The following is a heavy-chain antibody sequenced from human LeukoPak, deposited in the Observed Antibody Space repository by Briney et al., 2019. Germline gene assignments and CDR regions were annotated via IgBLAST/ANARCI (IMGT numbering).Heavy chain of an antibody. CDR3: ARARCSSTSCYRGFHWFDP. J-gene: IGHJ5*02. CDR1: GFTFTSYG. D-gene: IGHD2-2*01. Sequence: GGSLRLSCAASGFTFTSYGISWVRQAPGQGLEWMGWISAYNGNTNYAQKLQGRVTMTTDTSTSTAYMELRSLRSDDTAVYYCARARCSSTSCYRGFHWFDPWGQGTLVTVSS. V-gene: IGHV1-18*01. CDR2: ISAYNGNT.